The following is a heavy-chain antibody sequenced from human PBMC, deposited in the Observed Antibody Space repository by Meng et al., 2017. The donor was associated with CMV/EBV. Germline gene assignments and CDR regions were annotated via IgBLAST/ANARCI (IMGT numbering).Heavy chain of an antibody. CDR3: ARFITFGGVIVIDY. CDR1: GGSTSSYY. D-gene: IGHD3-16*02. CDR2: IYYSGST. V-gene: IGHV4-59*01. Sequence: SETLSLTCTVSGGSTSSYYWSWIRQPPGKGLEWIGYIYYSGSTNYNPSLKSRVTISVDTSKNQFSLKLSSVTAADTAVYYCARFITFGGVIVIDYWGRGTLVTVSS. J-gene: IGHJ4*02.